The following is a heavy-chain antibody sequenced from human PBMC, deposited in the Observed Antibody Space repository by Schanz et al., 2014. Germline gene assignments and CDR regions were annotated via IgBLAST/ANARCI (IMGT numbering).Heavy chain of an antibody. J-gene: IGHJ4*02. Sequence: QVQLVESGGGVVQPGGSLRLSCAASGFTFDPYAMHWLRQSPGKGLEWVAVLSSDESRKFYADSEKGRFTISRDNAKNSLYLQMNSLRAEDTALYYCARDSGSSSWYPSDYWGQGTLVTVSS. CDR1: GFTFDPYA. V-gene: IGHV3-30-3*01. D-gene: IGHD6-13*01. CDR2: LSSDESRK. CDR3: ARDSGSSSWYPSDY.